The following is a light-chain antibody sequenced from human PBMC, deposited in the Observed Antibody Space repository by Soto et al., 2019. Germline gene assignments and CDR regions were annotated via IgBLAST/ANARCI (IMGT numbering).Light chain of an antibody. V-gene: IGLV2-11*01. CDR1: SSDVGGYKY. CDR2: DVS. CDR3: CSYAGSPYV. Sequence: QSVLTQPRSVSGSPGQSVTISCTGTSSDVGGYKYVSWYQQHPGKAPKLMIYDVSERPSGVPDRFSGSKSGNTASLTIFGLHAEDEADYYCCSYAGSPYVFGTGTKVTVL. J-gene: IGLJ1*01.